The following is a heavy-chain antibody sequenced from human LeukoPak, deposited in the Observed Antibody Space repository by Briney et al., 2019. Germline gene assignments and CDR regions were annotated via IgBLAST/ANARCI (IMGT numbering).Heavy chain of an antibody. Sequence: GGSLRLSCAASGFTFSNYWMSWVRQAPGRGLEWVAHIKQDGSEKNYVDSVKGRFTIPRDNAKDSLYLQMNSLRVEDTAVYYCARVTGRTGDYWGQGALVTVSS. D-gene: IGHD1-1*01. CDR2: IKQDGSEK. CDR1: GFTFSNYW. V-gene: IGHV3-7*05. CDR3: ARVTGRTGDY. J-gene: IGHJ4*02.